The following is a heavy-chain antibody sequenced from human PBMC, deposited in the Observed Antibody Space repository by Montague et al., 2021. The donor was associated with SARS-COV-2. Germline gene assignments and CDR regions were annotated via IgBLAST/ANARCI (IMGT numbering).Heavy chain of an antibody. CDR3: SKEEVPNGY. J-gene: IGHJ4*02. Sequence: SLRLSCAVSGFSFIYSAMSWVRQAPGKGLDCFSGISIYGNNRYYADSVKGRFTISRDNSKNTVYLQMNSFRAEDTATYYCSKEEVPNGYWGRGTLVTVSS. CDR2: ISIYGNNR. V-gene: IGHV3-23*01. D-gene: IGHD2-8*01. CDR1: GFSFIYSA.